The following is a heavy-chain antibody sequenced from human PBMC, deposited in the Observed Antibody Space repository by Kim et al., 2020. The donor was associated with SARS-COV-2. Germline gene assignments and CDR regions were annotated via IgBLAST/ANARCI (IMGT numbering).Heavy chain of an antibody. Sequence: GGSLRLSCSASGFSFSDYAVNWVRRAPGKGRRWLSSITGSSDYTNCTDSVKGRFTISRDNSRNTLVFQMNNLKAEDPAVYYCAKRVKTGTRWILEFWCQG. J-gene: IGHJ4*02. D-gene: IGHD1-1*01. CDR1: GFSFSDYA. V-gene: IGHV3-23*01. CDR3: AKRVKTGTRWILEF. CDR2: ITGSSDYT.